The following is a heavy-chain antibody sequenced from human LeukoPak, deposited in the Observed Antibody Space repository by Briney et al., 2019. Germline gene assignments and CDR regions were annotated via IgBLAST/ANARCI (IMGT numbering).Heavy chain of an antibody. V-gene: IGHV1-2*04. D-gene: IGHD2-15*01. CDR3: ARAGYCSGGSCLQFDY. J-gene: IGHJ4*02. CDR1: GYTFTGYY. CDR2: INPNSGGT. Sequence: GASVKVSCKASGYTFTGYYMHWVRQAPGQGLEWMGWINPNSGGTNYAQKFQGWVTMTRDTSISTAYMELSRLRSDDTAVYYCARAGYCSGGSCLQFDYWGQGTLVTVSS.